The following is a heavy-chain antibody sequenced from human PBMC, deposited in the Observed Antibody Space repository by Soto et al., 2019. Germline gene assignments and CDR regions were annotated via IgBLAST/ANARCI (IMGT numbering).Heavy chain of an antibody. D-gene: IGHD4-17*01. CDR3: ARQGIDYGDYVAYYYYMDV. J-gene: IGHJ6*03. V-gene: IGHV5-51*01. CDR1: GYSFTSYW. Sequence: GESLKISCKGSGYSFTSYWIGWVRQMPGKGLEWMGIIYPGDSDTRYSPSFQGQVTISADKSISTAYLQWSSLKASDTAMYYCARQGIDYGDYVAYYYYMDVWGKGTTVTVSS. CDR2: IYPGDSDT.